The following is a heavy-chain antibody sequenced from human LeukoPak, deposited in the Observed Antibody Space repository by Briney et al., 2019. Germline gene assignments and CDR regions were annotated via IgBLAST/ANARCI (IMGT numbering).Heavy chain of an antibody. D-gene: IGHD2-21*02. V-gene: IGHV3-33*08. CDR3: ARDGKYCGGDCYSSRGPDY. J-gene: IGHJ4*02. Sequence: AGGSLRLSCVVSGFTIGNHGMHWVRQAPGKGLEWVAVIWYDGSNKYYADSVKGRFTISRDNSKNTLYLQMNSLRAEDTAVYYCARDGKYCGGDCYSSRGPDYWGQGTLVTVSS. CDR1: GFTIGNHG. CDR2: IWYDGSNK.